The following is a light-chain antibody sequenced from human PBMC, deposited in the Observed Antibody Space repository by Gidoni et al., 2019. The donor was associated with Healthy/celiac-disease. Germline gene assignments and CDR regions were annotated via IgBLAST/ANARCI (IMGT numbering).Light chain of an antibody. V-gene: IGKV2-28*01. Sequence: DIVXXQSXXXLPVTPGEPASIPCRSSQSLLHSNGYNYLDWYLQKPGQSPKLIXSLGSKXASGGPDRLIGSGXXTDXXXKIXXXEAXXVGVXXCMXXXQTXXTFXGXTKVEIK. CDR2: LGS. J-gene: IGKJ4*01. CDR1: QSLLHSNGYNY. CDR3: MXXXQTXXT.